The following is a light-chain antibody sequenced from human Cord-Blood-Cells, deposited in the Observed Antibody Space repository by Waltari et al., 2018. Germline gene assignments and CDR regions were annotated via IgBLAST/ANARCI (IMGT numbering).Light chain of an antibody. V-gene: IGLV2-14*01. CDR3: SSYTSSSTPV. Sequence: QSALTQPASVSGSPGQSLTISCTGTSSDGGGYNYVSWYQQHPGKAPKLMIYEVSNRPSGVSNRFSGSKSGNTASLTISGLQAEDEADYYCSSYTSSSTPVFGGGTKLTVL. CDR1: SSDGGGYNY. J-gene: IGLJ2*01. CDR2: EVS.